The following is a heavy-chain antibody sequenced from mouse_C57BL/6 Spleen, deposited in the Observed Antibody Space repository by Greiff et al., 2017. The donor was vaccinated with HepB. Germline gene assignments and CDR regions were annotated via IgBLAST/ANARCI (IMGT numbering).Heavy chain of an antibody. CDR1: GYTFTSYW. CDR3: ARIYYYGSSWAWFAY. CDR2: INPSNGGT. D-gene: IGHD1-1*01. Sequence: VQLQQSGTELVKPGASVKLSCKASGYTFTSYWMHWVKQRPGQGLEWIGNINPSNGGTNYNEKFKSKATLTVDKSSSTAYMQLSSLTSEDSAVYYWARIYYYGSSWAWFAYWGQGTLVTVSA. V-gene: IGHV1-53*01. J-gene: IGHJ3*01.